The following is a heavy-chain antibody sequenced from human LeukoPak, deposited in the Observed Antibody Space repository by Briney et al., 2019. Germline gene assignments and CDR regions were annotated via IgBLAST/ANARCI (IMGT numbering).Heavy chain of an antibody. D-gene: IGHD3-10*01. V-gene: IGHV3-23*01. CDR2: ISGSGDYI. J-gene: IGHJ4*02. CDR1: GFTFISYA. CDR3: AKDDYYGSGSPQY. Sequence: GGSLRLSCAASGFTFISYAMSWVRQAPGKGLEWVSSISGSGDYIYYADSVKGRFTISRDHSKNTLYLQMNSLRAEDTAVYYCAKDDYYGSGSPQYWGQGTLVTVSS.